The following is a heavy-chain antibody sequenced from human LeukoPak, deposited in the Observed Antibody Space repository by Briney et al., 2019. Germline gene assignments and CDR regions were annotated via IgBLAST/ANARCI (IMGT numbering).Heavy chain of an antibody. J-gene: IGHJ4*02. D-gene: IGHD7-27*01. V-gene: IGHV4-59*08. Sequence: PSETLSLTCTVSGGSISSYYWSWIRQPPGKGLEWIGYIYYSGSTNYNPSLKSRVTISVDTSKNQFSLKLSSVTAADTAVYYCARHGDLPLDYFDYWGQGTLVTVSS. CDR2: IYYSGST. CDR3: ARHGDLPLDYFDY. CDR1: GGSISSYY.